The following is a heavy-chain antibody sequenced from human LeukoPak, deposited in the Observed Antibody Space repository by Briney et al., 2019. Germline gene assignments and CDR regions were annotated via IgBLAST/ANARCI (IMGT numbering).Heavy chain of an antibody. CDR3: ARARIAVAVTRYYFDY. V-gene: IGHV6-1*01. D-gene: IGHD6-19*01. CDR1: RDSVSSNSAA. J-gene: IGHJ4*02. Sequence: SQTLSLTCAISRDSVSSNSAAWNWIRQSPSRGLEWLGRTYYRSKWYNDYAVSVKSRITINPDTSKNQFSLQLNSVTPEDTAVYYCARARIAVAVTRYYFDYWGQGTLVTVSS. CDR2: TYYRSKWYN.